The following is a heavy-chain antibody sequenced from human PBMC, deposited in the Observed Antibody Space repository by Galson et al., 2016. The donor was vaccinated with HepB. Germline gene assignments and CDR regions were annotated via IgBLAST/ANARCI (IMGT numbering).Heavy chain of an antibody. V-gene: IGHV3-11*06. Sequence: SLRLSCAASGFSFSDYYMNWIRQAPGKGLEWVSFISSSSDNTNNADSVKGRFTISRDNAKKSLYLQMNNLRSEDTAVQYCARSDTAMMYHFDFWGQGTLFTVS. CDR2: ISSSSDNT. CDR3: ARSDTAMMYHFDF. CDR1: GFSFSDYY. D-gene: IGHD5-18*01. J-gene: IGHJ4*02.